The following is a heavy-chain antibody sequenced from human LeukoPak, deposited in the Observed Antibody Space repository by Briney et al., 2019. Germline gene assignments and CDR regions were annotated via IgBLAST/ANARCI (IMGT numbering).Heavy chain of an antibody. CDR3: ARTGGGRDYYGMDV. D-gene: IGHD2-15*01. V-gene: IGHV4-59*01. CDR1: GGSISGAY. Sequence: SKTLSLTCSVSGGSISGAYWSWIRQAPGKGLEWIGYIYYSGSTDYNPSLESRVTISIDTSKNHFSLNLTAVTAADTAIYYCARTGGGRDYYGMDVWGQGTSVTVSS. J-gene: IGHJ6*02. CDR2: IYYSGST.